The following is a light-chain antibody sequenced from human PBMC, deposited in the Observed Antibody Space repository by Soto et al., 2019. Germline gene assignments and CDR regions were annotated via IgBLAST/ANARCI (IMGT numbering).Light chain of an antibody. CDR2: DVS. CDR3: SSYTRSSTPLL. J-gene: IGLJ1*01. Sequence: QSALTQPASVSGSPGQSITISCTGTSSDIGDYNYVSWYQQHPGKAPKLMIYDVSNRPSGVSNRFSGSKSGTTASLTISGLQAEDEADYSCSSYTRSSTPLLFGTGTKLTVL. CDR1: SSDIGDYNY. V-gene: IGLV2-14*03.